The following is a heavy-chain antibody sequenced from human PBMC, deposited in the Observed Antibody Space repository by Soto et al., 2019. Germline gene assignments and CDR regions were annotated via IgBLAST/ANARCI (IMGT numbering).Heavy chain of an antibody. CDR2: ISGSGGST. V-gene: IGHV3-23*01. D-gene: IGHD1-1*01. CDR1: GFTVSSNY. CDR3: AKGSTGTPGY. Sequence: PGGSLRLSCAASGFTVSSNYMSWVRQAPGKGLEWVSAISGSGGSTYYADSVKGRFTISRDNSKNTLYLQMNSLRAEDTAVYYCAKGSTGTPGYWGQGTLVTVSS. J-gene: IGHJ4*02.